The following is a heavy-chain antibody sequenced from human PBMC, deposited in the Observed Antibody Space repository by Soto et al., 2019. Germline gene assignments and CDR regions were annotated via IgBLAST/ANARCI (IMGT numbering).Heavy chain of an antibody. V-gene: IGHV3-9*01. D-gene: IGHD6-6*01. CDR3: ARAQYSSSSGFDY. Sequence: EVQLVESGGGWVQPGRSLRLSCAASGFRFDDYAMHWVRQAPGKGLEWVSGINSDGSSTSYADSVKGRFTISRDNAKNTLYLQMNSLRAEDTAVYYCARAQYSSSSGFDYWGQGTLVTVSS. CDR1: GFRFDDYA. CDR2: INSDGSST. J-gene: IGHJ4*02.